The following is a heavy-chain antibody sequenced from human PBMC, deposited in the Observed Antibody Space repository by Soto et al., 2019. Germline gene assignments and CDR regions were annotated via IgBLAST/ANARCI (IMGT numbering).Heavy chain of an antibody. CDR3: ARQQLLPFYYALDV. Sequence: QVQLVESGGGVVQPERSLRLSCTASGFSFSTYAMQWVRQAPGKGLEWVAVVSSEGGIQFYADSVKGRFTISRDNSKNSLYLQMTSLTTEDAAIYYCARQQLLPFYYALDVWGQGTTVTVSS. CDR1: GFSFSTYA. D-gene: IGHD1-26*01. V-gene: IGHV3-30-3*01. CDR2: VSSEGGIQ. J-gene: IGHJ6*02.